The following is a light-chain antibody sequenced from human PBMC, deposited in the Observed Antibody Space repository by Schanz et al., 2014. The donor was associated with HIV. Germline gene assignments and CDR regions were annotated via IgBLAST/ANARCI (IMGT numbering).Light chain of an antibody. J-gene: IGLJ3*02. V-gene: IGLV1-51*01. CDR1: SSNIGNNY. CDR3: ATWDRSLSGGV. Sequence: QSVLTQPPSVSAAPGQKVTISCSGSSSNIGNNYVSWYQHLPGTAPKLLIYDNNKRPSGIPDRFSGSRSGTSATLGITGLQTGDEADYYCATWDRSLSGGVFGGGTKLPVL. CDR2: DNN.